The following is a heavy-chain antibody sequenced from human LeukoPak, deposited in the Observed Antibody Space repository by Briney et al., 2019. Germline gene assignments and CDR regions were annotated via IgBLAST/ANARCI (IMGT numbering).Heavy chain of an antibody. Sequence: GGSLRLSCTASGFTFGDYAMSWVRQAPGKGLEWVGSIRSKAYGGTTEYAASVKGRFTISRDDSKSIAYLQMSSLKTEDTAVYYCTREFDTYYDILTGTGGFDPWGQGTLVTVSS. CDR2: IRSKAYGGTT. CDR1: GFTFGDYA. D-gene: IGHD3-9*01. V-gene: IGHV3-49*04. CDR3: TREFDTYYDILTGTGGFDP. J-gene: IGHJ5*02.